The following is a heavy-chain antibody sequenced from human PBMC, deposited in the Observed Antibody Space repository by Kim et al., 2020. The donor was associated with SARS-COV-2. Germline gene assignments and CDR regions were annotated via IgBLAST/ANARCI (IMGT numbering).Heavy chain of an antibody. CDR2: IWYDGSNK. CDR3: ARAYCSGGSCYEGYFDY. D-gene: IGHD2-15*01. V-gene: IGHV3-33*08. J-gene: IGHJ4*02. CDR1: GFTFSSYG. Sequence: GGSLRLSCAASGFTFSSYGMHWVRQAPGKGLEWVAVIWYDGSNKYYADSVKGRFTISRDNSKNTLYLQMNSLRAEDTAVYYCARAYCSGGSCYEGYFDYWGQGTLVTVSS.